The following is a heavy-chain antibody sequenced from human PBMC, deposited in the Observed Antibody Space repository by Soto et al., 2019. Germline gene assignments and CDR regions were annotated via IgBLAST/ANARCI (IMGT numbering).Heavy chain of an antibody. CDR2: ISSHGDRT. CDR3: VKVLDSSGWYYYDY. V-gene: IGHV3-64D*06. J-gene: IGHJ4*02. D-gene: IGHD6-19*01. CDR1: GFTFSTSY. Sequence: LRLSCSASGFTFSTSYMHWVRQAPGKGLEYVSAISSHGDRTYYADSVKGRFTITRDNSKSTLFLQMTSLRPADTAMYYCVKVLDSSGWYYYDYWGQGVLVTVSS.